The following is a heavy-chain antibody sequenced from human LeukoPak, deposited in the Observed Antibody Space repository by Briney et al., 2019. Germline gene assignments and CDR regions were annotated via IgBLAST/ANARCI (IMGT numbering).Heavy chain of an antibody. CDR3: ARVLRYCSGGNCYSGGLGYMDV. J-gene: IGHJ6*03. V-gene: IGHV1-69*01. D-gene: IGHD2-15*01. CDR1: GGTFSSYA. CDR2: IIPIFGTA. Sequence: SVKVSCKASGGTFSSYAISWVRQAPGQGLEWMGGIIPIFGTANYAQKFQGRVTITADESTSTAYMELSSLRAEDTAVYYCARVLRYCSGGNCYSGGLGYMDVWGKGTTVTISS.